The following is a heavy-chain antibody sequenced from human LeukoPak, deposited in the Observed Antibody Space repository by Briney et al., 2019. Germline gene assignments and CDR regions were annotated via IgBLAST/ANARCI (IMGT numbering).Heavy chain of an antibody. J-gene: IGHJ4*02. V-gene: IGHV4-59*01. CDR1: GGSISSYY. CDR3: ARLMYYYDSSGYYLDY. CDR2: IYYSGST. D-gene: IGHD3-22*01. Sequence: SETLSLTCAVYGGSISSYYWSWIRQPPGKGLEWIGYIYYSGSTNYNPSLKSRVTISVDTSKNQFSLKLSSVTAADTAVYYCARLMYYYDSSGYYLDYWGQGTLVTVSS.